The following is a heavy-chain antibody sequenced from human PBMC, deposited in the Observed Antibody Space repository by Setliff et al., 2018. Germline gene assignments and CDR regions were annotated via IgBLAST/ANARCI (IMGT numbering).Heavy chain of an antibody. Sequence: ASVKVSCKASGYTFTSYGISWVRQAPGQGLEWMGWINPNSGGTNYAQKFQGWVTMTRDTSISTAYMELSRLSSDDTAVYYCARGRDFWSGYLVYWGQGTLVTVSS. D-gene: IGHD3-3*01. CDR3: ARGRDFWSGYLVY. CDR2: INPNSGGT. J-gene: IGHJ4*02. CDR1: GYTFTSYG. V-gene: IGHV1-2*04.